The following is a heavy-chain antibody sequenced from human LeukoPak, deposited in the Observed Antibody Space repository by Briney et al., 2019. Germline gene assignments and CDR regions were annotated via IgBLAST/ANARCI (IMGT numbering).Heavy chain of an antibody. V-gene: IGHV1-18*01. CDR2: ISAYNGNT. CDR1: RYTLTSEG. CDR3: ARDLFAGATHYYYGMDV. Sequence: ASVKVSCKASRYTLTSEGISSVPEAPGQGLEWMGWISAYNGNTNYAQKLQGRVTMTTDTSTSTAYMELRSLRSDDTAVYYCARDLFAGATHYYYGMDVWGQGTTVTVSS. J-gene: IGHJ6*02. D-gene: IGHD1-26*01.